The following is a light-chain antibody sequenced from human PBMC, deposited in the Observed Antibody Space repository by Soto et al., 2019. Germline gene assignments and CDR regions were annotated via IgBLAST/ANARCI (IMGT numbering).Light chain of an antibody. J-gene: IGLJ3*02. Sequence: QSALTQPPSASGSPGQSVTISCTGTSSDIGAYNYVSWYQQHPGKAPKLMIHEVSKRPSGVPDRFSGSKSGNTASLTVSGLQAEDEADYYCSAYAGSNDRWVFRGGTKVTVL. V-gene: IGLV2-8*01. CDR3: SAYAGSNDRWV. CDR1: SSDIGAYNY. CDR2: EVS.